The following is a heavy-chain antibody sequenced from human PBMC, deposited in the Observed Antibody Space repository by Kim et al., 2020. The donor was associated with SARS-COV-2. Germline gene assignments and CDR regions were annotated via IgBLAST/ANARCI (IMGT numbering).Heavy chain of an antibody. CDR1: GYTFNTYA. CDR2: IKTGTGDR. D-gene: IGHD1-26*01. CDR3: ARMGASGNYYYDF. Sequence: ASVKVSCKASGYTFNTYAVHWVRQAPGERLEWMGWIKTGTGDRTYSQKFQGRFTVTWDTSASTAYMDLSSLGSEDTAMYYCARMGASGNYYYDFWGQGTL. J-gene: IGHJ4*02. V-gene: IGHV1-3*04.